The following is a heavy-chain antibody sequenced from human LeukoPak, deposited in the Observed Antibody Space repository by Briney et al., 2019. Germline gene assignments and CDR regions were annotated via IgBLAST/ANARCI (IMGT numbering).Heavy chain of an antibody. CDR3: ARDQSSGWYGVY. J-gene: IGHJ4*02. Sequence: GGSLRLSCTASGFTFSRYAMHWVRQAPGKGLEGVAVIVYDGSNKFYADSVKGRFTISRDNSKNTPYLQMNSLRPEDTGVYYCARDQSSGWYGVYWGQGTLVTVSS. CDR1: GFTFSRYA. V-gene: IGHV3-30-3*01. D-gene: IGHD6-19*01. CDR2: IVYDGSNK.